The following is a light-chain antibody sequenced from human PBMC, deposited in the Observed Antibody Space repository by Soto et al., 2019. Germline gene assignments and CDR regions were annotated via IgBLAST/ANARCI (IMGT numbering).Light chain of an antibody. CDR3: FSYTSSRTYV. CDR1: ISDVGSYKY. Sequence: PSSAVSASPAQSICISCTGTISDVGSYKYVSWYQQHPGRAPKLMIYEVSNRPSGVSNRFSGYKSGNTASLTISGLQAEDETDYYCFSYTSSRTYVFGTGTKVTV. CDR2: EVS. J-gene: IGLJ1*01. V-gene: IGLV2-14*01.